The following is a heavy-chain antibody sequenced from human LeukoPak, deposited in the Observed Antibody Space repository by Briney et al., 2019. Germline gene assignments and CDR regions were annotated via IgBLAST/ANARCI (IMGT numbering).Heavy chain of an antibody. D-gene: IGHD6-13*01. CDR3: ATSRGSWPDYFDY. V-gene: IGHV4-34*01. J-gene: IGHJ4*02. CDR1: GGSFSGYY. CDR2: INHSGST. Sequence: SETLSLTCAVYGGSFSGYYWSWIRQPPGKGPEWIGEINHSGSTNYNPSLKSRVTISVDTSKNQFSLKLSSVTAADTAVYYCATSRGSWPDYFDYWGQGTLVTVSS.